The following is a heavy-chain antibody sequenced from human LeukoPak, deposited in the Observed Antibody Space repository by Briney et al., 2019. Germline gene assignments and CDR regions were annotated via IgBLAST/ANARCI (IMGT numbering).Heavy chain of an antibody. J-gene: IGHJ4*02. V-gene: IGHV1-2*02. Sequence: GASVKVSCKASGYIFTGYSMHWVRQAPGQGLEWMGWINPNTGGTNYAQKFQGTVTMTRDTSISTVYMELTSLSSDDTAVYYCARSSGYSSSYYFDYWGQGTLVTVSS. CDR3: ARSSGYSSSYYFDY. D-gene: IGHD6-13*01. CDR2: INPNTGGT. CDR1: GYIFTGYS.